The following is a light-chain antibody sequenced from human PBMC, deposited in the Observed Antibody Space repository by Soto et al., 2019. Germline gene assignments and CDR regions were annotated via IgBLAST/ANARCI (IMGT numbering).Light chain of an antibody. V-gene: IGKV3D-15*01. J-gene: IGKJ1*01. CDR3: QQYNNWPRT. Sequence: EIVLTQSPATLSSFPGDRVTLSFRASQYINTRLAWYQHRPGQAPRLLIYQTSIRAAGIPARFSGSGSGTELTITISSLQSEDCEVYYCQQYNNWPRTFGQGTKVDIK. CDR2: QTS. CDR1: QYINTR.